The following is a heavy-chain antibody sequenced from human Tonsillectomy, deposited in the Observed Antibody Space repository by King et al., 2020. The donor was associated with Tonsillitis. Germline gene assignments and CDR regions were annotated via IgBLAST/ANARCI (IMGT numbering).Heavy chain of an antibody. V-gene: IGHV3-64D*06. D-gene: IGHD3-3*01. CDR2: IMINGGTT. J-gene: IGHJ4*02. CDR1: GCTFSSYP. CDR3: VKTMSGYYYDY. Sequence: VQLVESWGGLVQPGGSLRLSCSASGCTFSSYPMHWVRQAPGKGLEYVSVIMINGGTTYYADSVKDRFTIPRDNSKNTLYLQMSSLNTEDTAVYYCVKTMSGYYYDYWGQGTLVTVSS.